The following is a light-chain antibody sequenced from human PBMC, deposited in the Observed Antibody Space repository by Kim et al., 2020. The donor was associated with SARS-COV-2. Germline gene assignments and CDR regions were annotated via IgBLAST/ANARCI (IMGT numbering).Light chain of an antibody. Sequence: SSELTQDPAVSVALGQTVRITCQGDDLRRYYASWYQQKPGQAPVFVIYGKDNRPSGIPDRFSGSSSGNTASLTITGAQAEDEADYYCSSRDSSGNHVAFGGGTQLTVL. J-gene: IGLJ2*01. V-gene: IGLV3-19*01. CDR3: SSRDSSGNHVA. CDR2: GKD. CDR1: DLRRYY.